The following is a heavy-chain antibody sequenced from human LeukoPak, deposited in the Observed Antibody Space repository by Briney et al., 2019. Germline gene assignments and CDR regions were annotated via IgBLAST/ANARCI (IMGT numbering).Heavy chain of an antibody. Sequence: AGGSLRLSCAASGFTFSSYSMNWVRQAPGKGLEWVSSISSSSSYIYYADSVKGRFTISRDNAKNSLYLQMNSLRAEDTAVYYCARDLAIYSSGWYAAFDXWXQGTMVTVSS. CDR3: ARDLAIYSSGWYAAFDX. V-gene: IGHV3-21*01. D-gene: IGHD6-19*01. J-gene: IGHJ3*01. CDR2: ISSSSSYI. CDR1: GFTFSSYS.